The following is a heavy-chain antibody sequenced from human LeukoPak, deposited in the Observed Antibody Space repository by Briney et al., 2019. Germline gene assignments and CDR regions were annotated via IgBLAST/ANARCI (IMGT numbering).Heavy chain of an antibody. CDR2: ISYAGSNK. CDR1: GCTFSSHT. D-gene: IGHD5-24*01. J-gene: IGHJ4*02. V-gene: IGHV3-30-3*01. Sequence: PGRSLRLSCAASGCTFSSHTLHWVSQAPGKGLEWVAVISYAGSNKYYADSVNGRFTISRDNSKNTLYLQMNSLRAEDTAVYYCARELGDGYNNGTFDYWGQGTLVIVSS. CDR3: ARELGDGYNNGTFDY.